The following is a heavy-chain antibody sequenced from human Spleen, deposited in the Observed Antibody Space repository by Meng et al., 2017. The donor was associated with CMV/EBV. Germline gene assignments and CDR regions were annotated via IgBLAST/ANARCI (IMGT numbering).Heavy chain of an antibody. Sequence: SETLSLTCTVSGGSISTSSYYWGWIRQPPGEGLEWIGSISYSGITNYNPSLKSRVTISVDTSENQFSLKLSSVTAADTAVYFCARDQRAYDFWSGYYYWGQGTLVTVSS. CDR2: ISYSGIT. CDR1: GGSISTSSYY. CDR3: ARDQRAYDFWSGYYY. V-gene: IGHV4-39*07. J-gene: IGHJ4*02. D-gene: IGHD3-3*01.